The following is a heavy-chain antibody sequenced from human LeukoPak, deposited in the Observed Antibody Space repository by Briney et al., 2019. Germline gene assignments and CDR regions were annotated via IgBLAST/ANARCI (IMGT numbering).Heavy chain of an antibody. V-gene: IGHV4-31*03. Sequence: SETLSLTCTVSGGSISSGVYYWSWIRQHPGKGLEWIGYIYYSGSTYYNLSLKSRVTISVDTSKNQFSLKLSSVTAADTAVYYCASRVAYYYYMDVWGKGTTVTVSS. CDR3: ASRVAYYYYMDV. CDR1: GGSISSGVYY. CDR2: IYYSGST. D-gene: IGHD3-10*01. J-gene: IGHJ6*03.